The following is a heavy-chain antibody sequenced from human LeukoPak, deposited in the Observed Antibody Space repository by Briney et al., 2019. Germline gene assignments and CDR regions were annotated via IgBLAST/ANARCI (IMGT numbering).Heavy chain of an antibody. CDR3: ATGAGYGSGSYYKGYYYYYGMDV. D-gene: IGHD3-10*01. J-gene: IGHJ6*02. CDR2: INPSFNPGVDVT. V-gene: IGHV1-46*01. Sequence: ASVKVSCKASGYTFSSYHIHWVRQAPGQGLEWMGKINPSFNPGVDVTSYAQKFQGRVTMTRDTSTDTAYMELSSLRSEDTAVYYCATGAGYGSGSYYKGYYYYYGMDVWGQGTTVTVSS. CDR1: GYTFSSYH.